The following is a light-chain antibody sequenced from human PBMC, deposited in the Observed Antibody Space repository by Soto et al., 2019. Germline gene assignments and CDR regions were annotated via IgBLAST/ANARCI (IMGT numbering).Light chain of an antibody. Sequence: QSVLTQPPSVSGAPGQTVTISCTGTSPNIGGGYDVPWYQQLPGTAPKLLIYGNSNRPSGVPDRFSGSKSGTSASLPIPGLQAEDEADYYCQSYDSSLSGSYVFGTGTKLTV. V-gene: IGLV1-40*01. CDR2: GNS. J-gene: IGLJ1*01. CDR1: SPNIGGGYD. CDR3: QSYDSSLSGSYV.